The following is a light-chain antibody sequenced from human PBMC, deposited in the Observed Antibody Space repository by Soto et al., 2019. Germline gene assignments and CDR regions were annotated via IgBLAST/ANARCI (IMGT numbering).Light chain of an antibody. Sequence: DIQMTQFPSTLSASAGDRVTITCRASQSVSSWLAWYQQKPGKAPKVLIYDASSLESGVPSRFSGNGSGTEFTLTISSLQPDDFATYYCQQYNSFSATFGQGTKVDIK. CDR1: QSVSSW. J-gene: IGKJ1*01. CDR2: DAS. V-gene: IGKV1-5*01. CDR3: QQYNSFSAT.